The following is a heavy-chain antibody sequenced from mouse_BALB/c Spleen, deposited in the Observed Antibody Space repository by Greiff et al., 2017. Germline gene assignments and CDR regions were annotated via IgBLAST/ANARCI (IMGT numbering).Heavy chain of an antibody. CDR3: ARVGGLRRAMDY. D-gene: IGHD2-4*01. J-gene: IGHJ4*01. CDR2: IRNKANGYTT. V-gene: IGHV7-3*02. Sequence: EVKLMESGGGLVQPGGSLRLSCATSGFTFTDYYMSWVRQPPGKALEWLGFIRNKANGYTTEYSASVKGRFTISRDNSQSILYLQMNTLRAEDSATYYCARVGGLRRAMDYWGQGTSVTVSS. CDR1: GFTFTDYY.